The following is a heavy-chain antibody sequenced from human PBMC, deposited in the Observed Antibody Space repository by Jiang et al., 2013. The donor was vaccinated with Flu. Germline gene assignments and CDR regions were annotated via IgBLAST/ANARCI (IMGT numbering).Heavy chain of an antibody. Sequence: LVKPSETLSPTCTVSGGSLSSGSYYWSWIRQPPGKGLEWIGYIYFSGSTNYNPSLKSRVTISVDTSKNQFSLKLSSVTAADTAVYYCARDYYDSSGNDAFDIWGQGTMVTVSS. D-gene: IGHD3-22*01. J-gene: IGHJ3*02. V-gene: IGHV4-61*01. CDR3: ARDYYDSSGNDAFDI. CDR1: GGSLSSGSYY. CDR2: IYFSGST.